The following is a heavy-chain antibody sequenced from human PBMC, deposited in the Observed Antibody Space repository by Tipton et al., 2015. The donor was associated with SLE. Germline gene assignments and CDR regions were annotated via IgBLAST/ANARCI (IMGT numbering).Heavy chain of an antibody. CDR2: MYYSGST. Sequence: GLVKPSETLSLSCTVSGGSISSFYWSWIRQPPGKGLEWIGYMYYSGSTNYNPSLKSRVTIFVDTSKNQISLKLSSVTAADTAVYYCARDYYGSGFDAFDIWGQGTMVTVSS. CDR3: ARDYYGSGFDAFDI. J-gene: IGHJ3*02. D-gene: IGHD3-10*01. V-gene: IGHV4-59*01. CDR1: GGSISSFY.